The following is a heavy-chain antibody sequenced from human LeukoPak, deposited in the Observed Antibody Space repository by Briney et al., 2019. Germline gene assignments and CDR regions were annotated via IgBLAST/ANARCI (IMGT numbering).Heavy chain of an antibody. V-gene: IGHV4-39*07. CDR1: GGSISSSSYY. D-gene: IGHD4-17*01. J-gene: IGHJ4*02. CDR3: ARGATVTTYFDY. Sequence: SETLSHTCTVSGGSISSSSYYWGWIRQPPGKGLEWIGSIYYSGSTYYNPSLKSRVTISVDTSKNQFSLKLSSVTAADTAVYYCARGATVTTYFDYWGQGTLVTVSS. CDR2: IYYSGST.